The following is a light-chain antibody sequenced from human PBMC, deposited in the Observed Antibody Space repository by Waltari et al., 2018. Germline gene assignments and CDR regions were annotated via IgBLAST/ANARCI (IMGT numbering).Light chain of an antibody. CDR2: GNA. J-gene: IGLJ3*02. CDR1: SSNIGRDT. Sequence: QSVLTQPPSASGTPGQRVTISCSGSSSNIGRDTVNWYQQVPGTAPKLLTYGNAQRHSGVPYRFSGSKSGTYASLAITGLQAEDEADYYCATWDDSLNGRVFGGGTKLTVL. V-gene: IGLV1-44*01. CDR3: ATWDDSLNGRV.